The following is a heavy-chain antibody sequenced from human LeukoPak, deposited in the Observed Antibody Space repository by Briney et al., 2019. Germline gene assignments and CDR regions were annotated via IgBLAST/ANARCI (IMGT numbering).Heavy chain of an antibody. D-gene: IGHD1-7*01. Sequence: ASVKVSCKASGYTFTGYYMHWVRQAPGQGLEWMGWNNPNSGGTNYAQKFQGRVTMTRDTSISTAYMELSRLRSDDTAVYYCARVFELTGTTGGDYWGQGTLVTVSS. CDR2: NNPNSGGT. CDR3: ARVFELTGTTGGDY. CDR1: GYTFTGYY. J-gene: IGHJ4*02. V-gene: IGHV1-2*02.